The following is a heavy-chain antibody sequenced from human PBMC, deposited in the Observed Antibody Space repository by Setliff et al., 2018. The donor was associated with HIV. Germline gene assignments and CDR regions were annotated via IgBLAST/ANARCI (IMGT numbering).Heavy chain of an antibody. CDR3: ARLGMTTVGIGDVFDI. J-gene: IGHJ3*02. Sequence: SETLSLTCTVSGDSINSGFYYWSWIRQPAGRGLEWIGRISTSGITNYNPSLKSRVNISVDTSKNQFPLRVRSVTAADTAVYYCARLGMTTVGIGDVFDIWGQGTRVTVAS. CDR2: ISTSGIT. D-gene: IGHD4-17*01. V-gene: IGHV4-61*02. CDR1: GDSINSGFYY.